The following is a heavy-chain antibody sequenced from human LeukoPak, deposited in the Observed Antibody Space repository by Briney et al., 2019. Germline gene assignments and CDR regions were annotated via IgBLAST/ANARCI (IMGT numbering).Heavy chain of an antibody. Sequence: GGSLRLSCAASGFGFSNFWMSWVRQAPGKGPEWVANIKEDGSLKNYVDSVEGRFTVSRDNAKNTLYLQMNSLRLEDTTVYYCVRDWAPASMQAAPFDCWGQGTLVTVSS. D-gene: IGHD2/OR15-2a*01. J-gene: IGHJ4*02. CDR2: IKEDGSLK. CDR1: GFGFSNFW. CDR3: VRDWAPASMQAAPFDC. V-gene: IGHV3-7*01.